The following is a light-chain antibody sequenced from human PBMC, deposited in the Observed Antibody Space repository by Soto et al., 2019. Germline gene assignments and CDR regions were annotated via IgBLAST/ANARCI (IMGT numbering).Light chain of an antibody. V-gene: IGKV1-39*01. Sequence: DIQMTQSPSSLSASVGDRVTITCRASQSIDKYVNWYQQKPGKGPNLLIYAASNLRTGVPSRFSGSGSGTDFTLSISSLLPEDFATYFCQQSYSTPSLTFGGGTKVDIK. CDR2: AAS. CDR1: QSIDKY. CDR3: QQSYSTPSLT. J-gene: IGKJ4*01.